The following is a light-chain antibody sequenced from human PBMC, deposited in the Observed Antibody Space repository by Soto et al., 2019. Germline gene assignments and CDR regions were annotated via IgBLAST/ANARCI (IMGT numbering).Light chain of an antibody. CDR2: DVS. CDR1: SSDIGRYNY. CDR3: SSYISSSTYV. V-gene: IGLV2-14*01. Sequence: QSALTQPASVSGSPGQSITISCIGTSSDIGRYNYVSWYQQYPGKAPKFMIYDVSNRPSGVSNRFSGSKSGNTASLTIFGLQAEDEADYYCSSYISSSTYVFGTGTKVTVL. J-gene: IGLJ1*01.